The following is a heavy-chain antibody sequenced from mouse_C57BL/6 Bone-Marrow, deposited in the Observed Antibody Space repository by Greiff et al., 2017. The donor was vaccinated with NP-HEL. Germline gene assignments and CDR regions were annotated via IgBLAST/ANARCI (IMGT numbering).Heavy chain of an antibody. J-gene: IGHJ2*01. Sequence: VQVVESGAELARPGASVKLSCKASGYTFTSYGISWVKQRTGQGLEWIGEIYPRSGNTYYNEKFKGKATLTADKSSSTAYMELRSLTSEDYAGYVCARDYYGHVDYWGQGTTLTVSS. V-gene: IGHV1-81*01. D-gene: IGHD1-1*01. CDR3: ARDYYGHVDY. CDR2: IYPRSGNT. CDR1: GYTFTSYG.